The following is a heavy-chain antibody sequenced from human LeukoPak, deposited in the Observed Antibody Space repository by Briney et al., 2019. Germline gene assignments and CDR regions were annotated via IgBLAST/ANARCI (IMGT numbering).Heavy chain of an antibody. CDR2: TYYSGST. Sequence: PSETLSLTCTVSGGSIRSTSYYWGWIRQPPGKGLEWIGSTYYSGSTYYNPSLKSRVTISVDTSKNQFSLKLSSVTAADTAVYYCGRLFYDFWSGHYYYYMDVWGKGTTVTVSS. V-gene: IGHV4-39*01. D-gene: IGHD3-3*01. CDR3: GRLFYDFWSGHYYYYMDV. J-gene: IGHJ6*03. CDR1: GGSIRSTSYY.